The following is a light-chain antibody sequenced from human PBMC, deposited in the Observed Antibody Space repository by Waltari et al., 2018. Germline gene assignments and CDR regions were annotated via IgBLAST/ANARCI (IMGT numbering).Light chain of an antibody. CDR2: WAS. J-gene: IGKJ4*01. CDR3: QQYYSTPLT. V-gene: IGKV4-1*01. CDR1: QSVLYRLFNQNY. Sequence: DIVLTQSPVSLPVSLGGRAIMNCKSSQSVLYRLFNQNYLAWYQLREGQPPKLIIFWASVRESGVPDRFTGSGSGTNFTLTISNLQAEDVAVYYCQQYYSTPLTFGGGTKVEI.